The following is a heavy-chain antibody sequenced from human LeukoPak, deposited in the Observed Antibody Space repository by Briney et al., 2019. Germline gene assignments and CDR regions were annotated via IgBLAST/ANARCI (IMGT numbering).Heavy chain of an antibody. CDR3: ARSTYYYGSGPHFDY. D-gene: IGHD3-10*01. V-gene: IGHV4-59*08. CDR1: GGSFSGYY. CDR2: IYYSGST. Sequence: SETLSLTCAVYGGSFSGYYWSWIRQPPGKGLEWIGYIYYSGSTNYNPSLKSRVTISVDTSKNQFSLKLSSVTAADTAVYYCARSTYYYGSGPHFDYWGQGTLVTVSS. J-gene: IGHJ4*02.